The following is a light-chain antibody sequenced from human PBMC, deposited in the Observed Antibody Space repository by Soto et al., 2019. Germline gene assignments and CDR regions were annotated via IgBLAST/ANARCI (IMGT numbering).Light chain of an antibody. Sequence: DIQMTQSPSTLSASVGDRVTITCRASQSISGWLAWYQQKPGKAPKLLIYDASSLRRGVPSRFSGSGSGTEFTLTISSLQPDDVATYYCQHFNSYPWTFGQGTKVDIK. J-gene: IGKJ1*01. CDR1: QSISGW. V-gene: IGKV1-5*01. CDR3: QHFNSYPWT. CDR2: DAS.